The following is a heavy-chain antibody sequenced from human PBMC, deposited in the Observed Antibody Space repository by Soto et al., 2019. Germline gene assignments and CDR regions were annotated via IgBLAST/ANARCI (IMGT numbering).Heavy chain of an antibody. CDR3: ARRDDSSGYYPTFAY. CDR2: IYPGDSDT. V-gene: IGHV5-51*01. CDR1: GYSFTSYW. J-gene: IGHJ4*02. D-gene: IGHD3-22*01. Sequence: GESLKISCKGSGYSFTSYWIGWVRQMPGKGLEWMGIIYPGDSDTRYSPSFQGQVTISADKSISTAYLQWSSLKASDTAMYYCARRDDSSGYYPTFAYWGQGTLVTVSS.